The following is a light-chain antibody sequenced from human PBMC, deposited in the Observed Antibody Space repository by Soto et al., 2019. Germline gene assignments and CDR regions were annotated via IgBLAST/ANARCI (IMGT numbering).Light chain of an antibody. CDR2: DVS. J-gene: IGLJ1*01. CDR1: SSDVGGYNY. CDR3: CSYTTSNTRQIV. V-gene: IGLV2-14*03. Sequence: QSALTQPASVFGSPGQSITISCTGTSSDVGGYNYVSWYQHHPGKAPKLMIYDVSNRPSGVSNRFSGSKSGNTASLTISGLQSEDEADYYCCSYTTSNTRQIVFGTGTKVPVL.